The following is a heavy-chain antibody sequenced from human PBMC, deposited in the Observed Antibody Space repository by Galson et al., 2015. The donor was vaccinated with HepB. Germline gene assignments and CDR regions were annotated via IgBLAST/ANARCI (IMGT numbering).Heavy chain of an antibody. J-gene: IGHJ4*02. CDR3: ARDAYATGSLAY. Sequence: SLRLSCAASGFTISSYWMNWVRQAPGKGLEWVGNIKQDGSEKYYADSVKGRFTISRDNAKNSLALQMKSLRVEDTAVYLCARDAYATGSLAYWGQGTLVPVSS. CDR2: IKQDGSEK. CDR1: GFTISSYW. D-gene: IGHD2-2*01. V-gene: IGHV3-7*01.